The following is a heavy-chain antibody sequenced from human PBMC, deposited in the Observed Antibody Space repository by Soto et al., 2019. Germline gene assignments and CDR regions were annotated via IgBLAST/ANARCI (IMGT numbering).Heavy chain of an antibody. CDR2: INHSGST. CDR1: GGSFSGYY. CDR3: ARGPIVLVVAKRRWFDP. D-gene: IGHD2-15*01. Sequence: SETLSLTCAVYGGSFSGYYWSWIRQPPGKGLEWIGEINHSGSTNYNPSLKSRVTISVDTSKNQFSLKLSSVTAADTAVYYCARGPIVLVVAKRRWFDPWGQGTLVTVSS. J-gene: IGHJ5*02. V-gene: IGHV4-34*01.